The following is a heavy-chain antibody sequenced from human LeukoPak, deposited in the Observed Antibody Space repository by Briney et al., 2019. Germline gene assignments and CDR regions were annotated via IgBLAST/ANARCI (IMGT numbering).Heavy chain of an antibody. CDR1: GFTFSDYN. D-gene: IGHD6-13*01. CDR3: ARGNPGIALV. CDR2: ISRSGSTK. V-gene: IGHV3-11*01. Sequence: GGSLRLSCAASGFTFSDYNMRWIRQAPGKGLEWVSSISRSGSTKYYADSVKGRFTISRDNAKNSLFLQMNSLRAEDTAVYYCARGNPGIALVWGQGTLVTVSS. J-gene: IGHJ4*02.